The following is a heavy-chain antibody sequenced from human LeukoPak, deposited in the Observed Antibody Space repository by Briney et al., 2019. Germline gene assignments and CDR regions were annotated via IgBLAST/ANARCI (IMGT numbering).Heavy chain of an antibody. CDR3: ARDDCSSISCYHNWFDP. CDR2: IKQDGSEK. D-gene: IGHD2-2*01. Sequence: PGGSLRLSCAASGFTFSSYWMSRVRQAPGKGLEWVANIKQDGSEKYYVDSVKGRFTISRDNAKNSLYLQMNSLRAEDTAVYYCARDDCSSISCYHNWFDPWGQGTLVTVS. V-gene: IGHV3-7*01. CDR1: GFTFSSYW. J-gene: IGHJ5*02.